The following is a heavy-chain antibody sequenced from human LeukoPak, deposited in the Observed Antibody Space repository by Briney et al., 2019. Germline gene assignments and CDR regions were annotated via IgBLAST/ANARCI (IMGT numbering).Heavy chain of an antibody. CDR3: VRRRYFDP. V-gene: IGHV4-61*01. D-gene: IGHD1-1*01. CDR1: GGSISSGSYY. Sequence: PSQTLSLTCTVSGGSISSGSYYWSWIRQPPGKGLEWIGYIYYSGSTNCNPSLKSRVTISVDTSKNQFSLKLSSVTAADTAVYYCVRRRYFDPWGQGTLVTVSS. CDR2: IYYSGST. J-gene: IGHJ5*02.